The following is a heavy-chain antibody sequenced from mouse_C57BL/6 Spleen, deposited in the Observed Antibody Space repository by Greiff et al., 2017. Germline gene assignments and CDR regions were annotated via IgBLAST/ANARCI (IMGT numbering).Heavy chain of an antibody. Sequence: EVQLQQSGTVLARPGASVKMSCKTSGYTFTSYWMHWVKQRPGQGLEWIGAIYPGNSDTSYNQKFKGKAKLTAVTSASTAYMELSSLTTEDSAVYYCTREENYYGSTWFAYWGQGTLVTVSA. D-gene: IGHD1-1*01. CDR2: IYPGNSDT. V-gene: IGHV1-5*01. CDR1: GYTFTSYW. J-gene: IGHJ3*01. CDR3: TREENYYGSTWFAY.